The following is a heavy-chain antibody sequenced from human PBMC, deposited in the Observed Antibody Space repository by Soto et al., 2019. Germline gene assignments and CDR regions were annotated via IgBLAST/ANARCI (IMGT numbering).Heavy chain of an antibody. D-gene: IGHD6-19*01. V-gene: IGHV3-48*02. CDR1: GFTFSSYS. CDR3: ARQQWLVGKRYGMDV. CDR2: ISSSSSTI. J-gene: IGHJ6*02. Sequence: PGGSLRLSCAASGFTFSSYSMNWVRQAPGKGLEWVSYISSSSSTIYYADSVKGRFTISRDNAKNSLYLQMNSLRDEDTAVYYCARQQWLVGKRYGMDVWGQGTTVTVSS.